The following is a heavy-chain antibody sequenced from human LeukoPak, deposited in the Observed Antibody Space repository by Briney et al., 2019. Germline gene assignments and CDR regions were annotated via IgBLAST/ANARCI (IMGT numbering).Heavy chain of an antibody. CDR3: IKDGIGARLDFQH. CDR1: GFKFDDYT. V-gene: IGHV3-43*01. CDR2: VNWDGSST. J-gene: IGHJ1*01. D-gene: IGHD6-6*01. Sequence: PGGSLRLSCVGSGFKFDDYTMHWVRQSPGKGLEWVSAVNWDGSSTFFADSVKGRFTISRDNSKNSLYLQMNSLRSDDTALYYCIKDGIGARLDFQHWGQGTLVIVSS.